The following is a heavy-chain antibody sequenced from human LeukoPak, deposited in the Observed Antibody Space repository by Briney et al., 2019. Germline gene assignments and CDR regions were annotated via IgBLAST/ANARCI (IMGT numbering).Heavy chain of an antibody. Sequence: SETLSLTCTVSNDSISSSPYYWGWIRQPPGKGLEWIGSIYYTGSTYYNPSLKSRLTISLDTSKNQFSLRLSSVTAADTAVYYCARPYDTSGYYPFDYWGQGTRVTVSS. CDR1: NDSISSSPYY. V-gene: IGHV4-39*07. D-gene: IGHD3-22*01. J-gene: IGHJ4*02. CDR2: IYYTGST. CDR3: ARPYDTSGYYPFDY.